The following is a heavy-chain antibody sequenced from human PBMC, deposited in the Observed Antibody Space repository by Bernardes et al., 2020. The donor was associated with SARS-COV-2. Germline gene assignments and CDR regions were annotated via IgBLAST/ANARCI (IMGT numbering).Heavy chain of an antibody. CDR2: INPNSGGK. J-gene: IGHJ4*02. V-gene: IGHV1-2*02. Sequence: ASVKVSCMTSGYSFTDFYLHWVRQAPGQGLEWMGWINPNSGGKKSAQSFLGRVTMTRDTSVNTVYMELSGLRSDDTAIYYCARGNWVEYYDLTGNLDYWGQGTLVTVSS. CDR3: ARGNWVEYYDLTGNLDY. CDR1: GYSFTDFY. D-gene: IGHD3-3*01.